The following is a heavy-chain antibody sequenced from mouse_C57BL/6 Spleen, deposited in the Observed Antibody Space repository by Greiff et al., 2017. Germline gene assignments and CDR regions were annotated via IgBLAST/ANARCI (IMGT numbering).Heavy chain of an antibody. D-gene: IGHD2-2*01. CDR2: IPPNSGST. Sequence: VQLQQPGAELVKPGASVKLSCKASGYTFTSYWMHWVKQRPGQGLEWIGMIPPNSGSTNYNEKFKSKATLTVDKSSSTAYMQLSSLTSEDSAVYYCARSTMVRGFAYWGQGTLVTVSA. CDR3: ARSTMVRGFAY. V-gene: IGHV1-64*01. CDR1: GYTFTSYW. J-gene: IGHJ3*01.